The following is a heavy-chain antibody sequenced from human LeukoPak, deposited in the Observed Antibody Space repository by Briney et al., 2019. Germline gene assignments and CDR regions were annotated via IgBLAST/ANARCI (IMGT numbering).Heavy chain of an antibody. CDR2: ISAYNGNT. CDR1: GYTFTSCG. D-gene: IGHD2-15*01. V-gene: IGHV1-18*01. Sequence: GASVKVSCKASGYTFTSCGISWVRQAPGQGLEWMGWISAYNGNTNYAQKLQGRVTMTTDTSTSTAYMELRSLRSDDTAVYYCARDGYCSGGSCYFLAPFDYWGQGTLVTVSS. J-gene: IGHJ4*02. CDR3: ARDGYCSGGSCYFLAPFDY.